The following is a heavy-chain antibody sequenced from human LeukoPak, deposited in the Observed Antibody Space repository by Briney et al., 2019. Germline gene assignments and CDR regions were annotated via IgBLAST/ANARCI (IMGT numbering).Heavy chain of an antibody. J-gene: IGHJ4*02. CDR3: ARGFCSGGICGFDY. CDR1: GDSISSYSYY. D-gene: IGHD2-15*01. Sequence: PSETLSLTCTVSGDSISSYSYYWGWIRQPPGKGLEWIGSLHFSGNTYYNPSLRSRVTISVDASKNHFSLKLSSLTAADTAVYYCARGFCSGGICGFDYWGQGTLVTVSS. CDR2: LHFSGNT. V-gene: IGHV4-39*02.